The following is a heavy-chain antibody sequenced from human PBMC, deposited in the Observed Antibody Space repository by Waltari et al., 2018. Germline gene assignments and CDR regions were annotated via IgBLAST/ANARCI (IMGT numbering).Heavy chain of an antibody. J-gene: IGHJ4*02. D-gene: IGHD6-13*01. CDR2: IYYSGTT. CDR1: DDSISRGDDY. Sequence: QLQLQESGPGLVKPSGTLSLTCTVSDDSISRGDDYWGWIRQPPGKGLEWIGSIYYSGTTSYNPSLRSRVTMSVDTSKKQFSLKLSSVTAADTAVYYCARSLHVFKAAAGMFDYWGQGTLVTVSS. CDR3: ARSLHVFKAAAGMFDY. V-gene: IGHV4-39*01.